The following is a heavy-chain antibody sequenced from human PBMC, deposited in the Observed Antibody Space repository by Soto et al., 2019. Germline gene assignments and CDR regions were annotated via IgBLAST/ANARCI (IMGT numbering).Heavy chain of an antibody. D-gene: IGHD6-19*01. CDR1: GFTVSSNY. Sequence: EVQLVESGGGLVQPGGSLRLSCAASGFTVSSNYMSWVRQAPGKGLEWVSVISSGGSTYYAASVKGRFTISRDNSKNTLYLQMNSLRAEDTAVYYCARENRGVAVADGYWGQGTPVTVSS. CDR2: ISSGGST. CDR3: ARENRGVAVADGY. J-gene: IGHJ4*02. V-gene: IGHV3-66*01.